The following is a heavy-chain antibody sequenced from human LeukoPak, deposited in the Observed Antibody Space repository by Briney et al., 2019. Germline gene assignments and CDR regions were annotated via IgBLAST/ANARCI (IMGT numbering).Heavy chain of an antibody. J-gene: IGHJ4*02. Sequence: ASVKVSCKASGYTFTSYYMHWVRQAPGQGLEWMGIINPSGGSTSYAQKFQGRVTMTRDTSTSTVYMELSSLRSEDTAVYYCARAGKAGYSSSWYFASDYWGQGTLVTVSS. D-gene: IGHD6-13*01. CDR1: GYTFTSYY. CDR2: INPSGGST. V-gene: IGHV1-46*01. CDR3: ARAGKAGYSSSWYFASDY.